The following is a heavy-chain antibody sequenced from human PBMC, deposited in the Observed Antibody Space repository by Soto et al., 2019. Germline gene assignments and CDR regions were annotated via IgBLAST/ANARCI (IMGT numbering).Heavy chain of an antibody. CDR3: GNRYYYDSSGYHPPY. J-gene: IGHJ4*02. D-gene: IGHD3-22*01. V-gene: IGHV3-23*01. CDR2: ISTSGDST. CDR1: RFTFSSYA. Sequence: GGSLRLSCAASRFTFSSYAMSWVRQAPGKGLEWVSAISTSGDSTYYADSVKGRFTISRDNSKNTLYLQMNSLRVEDTAVYYCGNRYYYDSSGYHPPYWGQGTLVTVSS.